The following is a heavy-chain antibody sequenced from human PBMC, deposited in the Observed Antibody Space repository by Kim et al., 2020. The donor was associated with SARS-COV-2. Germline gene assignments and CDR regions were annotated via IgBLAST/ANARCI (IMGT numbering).Heavy chain of an antibody. J-gene: IGHJ6*02. Sequence: ASVKVSCKASGYTFTSYGISWVRQAPGQGLEWMGWISAYNGNTNYAQKLQGRVTMTTDTSTSTAYMELRSLRSDDTAVYYCARVSEQSSIGGAGDWNYVYYYCGMDVWGQGTTVTVSS. CDR3: ARVSEQSSIGGAGDWNYVYYYCGMDV. D-gene: IGHD1-7*01. V-gene: IGHV1-18*01. CDR2: ISAYNGNT. CDR1: GYTFTSYG.